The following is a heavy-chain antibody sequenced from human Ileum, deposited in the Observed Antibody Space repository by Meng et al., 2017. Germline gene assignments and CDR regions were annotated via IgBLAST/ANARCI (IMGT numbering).Heavy chain of an antibody. Sequence: SETLSLTCAVYGGSFSTYFWTWFRQPPGKGLEWIGEINHRGSIHYNPSLWSRVTISADTSKSQVSLNLTSVTAADTAVFYCAYSIYSFDYWGQGSPVTVSS. V-gene: IGHV4-34*01. CDR1: GGSFSTYF. CDR2: INHRGSI. J-gene: IGHJ4*02. D-gene: IGHD4-11*01. CDR3: AYSIYSFDY.